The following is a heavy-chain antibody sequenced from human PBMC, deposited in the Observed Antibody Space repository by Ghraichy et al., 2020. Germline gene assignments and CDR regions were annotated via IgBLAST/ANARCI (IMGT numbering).Heavy chain of an antibody. CDR3: ARTRITIFGVVIIEYFDY. CDR2: IKQDGSEK. D-gene: IGHD3-3*01. Sequence: GGSLRLSCAASGFTFSSYWMSWVRQAPGKGLEWVANIKQDGSEKYYVDSVKGRFTISRDNAKNSLYLQMNSLRAEDTAVYYCARTRITIFGVVIIEYFDYWGQGTLVTVSS. V-gene: IGHV3-7*01. J-gene: IGHJ4*02. CDR1: GFTFSSYW.